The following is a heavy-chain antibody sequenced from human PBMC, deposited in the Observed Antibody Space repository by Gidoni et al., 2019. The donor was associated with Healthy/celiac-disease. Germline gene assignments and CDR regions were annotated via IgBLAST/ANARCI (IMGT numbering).Heavy chain of an antibody. D-gene: IGHD6-13*01. J-gene: IGHJ4*02. CDR3: TTVYPPGYSSSWDERDFDY. CDR2: IKSKTDGGTT. V-gene: IGHV3-15*01. CDR1: GLTFSNAW. Sequence: EVQLVESGGGLVKPGGSLRLSCAASGLTFSNAWMSWVRQAPGKGLEWVGRIKSKTDGGTTDYAAPVKGRFTISRDDSKNTLYLQMNSLKTEDTAVYYCTTVYPPGYSSSWDERDFDYWGQGTLVTVSS.